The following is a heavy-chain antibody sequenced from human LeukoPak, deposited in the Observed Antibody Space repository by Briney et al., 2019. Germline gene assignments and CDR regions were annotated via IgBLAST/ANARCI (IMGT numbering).Heavy chain of an antibody. J-gene: IGHJ6*03. Sequence: ASVKVSCKASGYTFTSYGISWVRQAPGQGLEWMGWISAYNGNTDYAQKLQGRVTMTTDTSTSTAYMELRSLRSDDTAVYYCARDELVWCSSTSCPKGYYYYYMDVWGKGTTVTVSS. CDR2: ISAYNGNT. D-gene: IGHD2-2*01. CDR3: ARDELVWCSSTSCPKGYYYYYMDV. CDR1: GYTFTSYG. V-gene: IGHV1-18*01.